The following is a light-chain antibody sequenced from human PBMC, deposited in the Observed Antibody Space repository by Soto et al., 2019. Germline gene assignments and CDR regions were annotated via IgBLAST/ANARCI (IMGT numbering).Light chain of an antibody. V-gene: IGKV3-20*01. CDR1: QSISSRY. CDR3: QQYGSSYT. Sequence: EIVLTQSPGTLSLSPGERATVSCRPSQSISSRYLAWYQQKTGQAPRLLIYGASSRATCVPDRFSGSVSGTDFTLTISRLEPEDFAVYYCQQYGSSYTFGQGTKLEI. J-gene: IGKJ2*01. CDR2: GAS.